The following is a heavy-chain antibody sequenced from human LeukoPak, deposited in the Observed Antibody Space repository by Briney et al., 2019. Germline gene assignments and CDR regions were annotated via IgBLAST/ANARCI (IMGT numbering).Heavy chain of an antibody. CDR3: ARVKRYYDSSGYADDAFDI. J-gene: IGHJ3*02. Sequence: GGSLRLSCAASGFTFSSYALHWVRQAPGKGLEWVTVISHDGSNKYYADSVKGRFTISRDNAKNSLYLQMNSLRAEDTAVYYCARVKRYYDSSGYADDAFDIWGQGTMVTVSS. V-gene: IGHV3-30*04. CDR2: ISHDGSNK. CDR1: GFTFSSYA. D-gene: IGHD3-22*01.